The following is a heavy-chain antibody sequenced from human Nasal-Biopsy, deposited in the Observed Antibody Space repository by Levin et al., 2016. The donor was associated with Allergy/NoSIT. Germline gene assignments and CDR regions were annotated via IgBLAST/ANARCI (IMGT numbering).Heavy chain of an antibody. CDR2: ISSSGSTI. CDR1: GFTFSDYY. Sequence: GESLKISCAASGFTFSDYYMSWIRQAPGKGLEWVSYISSSGSTIYYADSVKGRFSVSRDNAKNSLYLQMNSLRVEDTAVYYCARGRRGEAAAGAEYFQHWGQGSLVTVSS. J-gene: IGHJ1*01. CDR3: ARGRRGEAAAGAEYFQH. V-gene: IGHV3-11*01. D-gene: IGHD6-13*01.